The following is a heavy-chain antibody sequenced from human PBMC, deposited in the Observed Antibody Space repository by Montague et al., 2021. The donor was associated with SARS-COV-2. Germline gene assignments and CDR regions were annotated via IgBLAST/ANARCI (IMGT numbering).Heavy chain of an antibody. CDR2: ISYDGSNK. CDR3: ARDLGFYGMDV. V-gene: IGHV3-30*04. J-gene: IGHJ6*02. Sequence: SLRLSCAASGFTFSSYAMHWVRQAPGKGLEWVAVISYDGSNKYYADSVKGRFTISRDNPKNTLYLQMNSLRAEDTAVYYCARDLGFYGMDVWGQGTTVTVS. CDR1: GFTFSSYA.